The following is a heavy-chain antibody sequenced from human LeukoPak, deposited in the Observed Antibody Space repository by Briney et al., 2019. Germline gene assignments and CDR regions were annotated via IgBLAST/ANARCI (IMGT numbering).Heavy chain of an antibody. J-gene: IGHJ4*02. D-gene: IGHD3-16*01. CDR2: IIPIFGTA. CDR3: ARGQGDDYVWGSERHDY. V-gene: IGHV1-69*05. Sequence: ASVKVSCKASGGTFSSYAISWVRQAPGQGLEWMGGIIPIFGTANYAQKFQGRVTMTRDTSTSTVYMELSSLRSEDTAVYYCARGQGDDYVWGSERHDYWGQGTLVTVSS. CDR1: GGTFSSYA.